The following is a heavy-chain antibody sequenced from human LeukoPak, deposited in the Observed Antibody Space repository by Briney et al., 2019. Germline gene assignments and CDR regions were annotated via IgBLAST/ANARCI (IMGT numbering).Heavy chain of an antibody. V-gene: IGHV1-69*05. CDR2: IIPIFGTA. D-gene: IGHD4-11*01. J-gene: IGHJ6*03. CDR3: ASSISNYTSYYYMDV. CDR1: GGTFSSYA. Sequence: SVKVSCKASGGTFSSYAISWVRQAPGQGLEWMGGIIPIFGTANYAQKFQGRVTITTDESTSTAYMELSSLRSEDTAVYYCASSISNYTSYYYMDVWGKGTTVTVSS.